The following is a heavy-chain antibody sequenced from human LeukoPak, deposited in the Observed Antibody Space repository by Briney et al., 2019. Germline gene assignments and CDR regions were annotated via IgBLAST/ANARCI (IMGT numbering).Heavy chain of an antibody. Sequence: SETLSLTCPVSGGSISSYYWSWIRQPAGKGLEWIGRIYTSGSTNYNPSLKSQVTMSVDTSKNQFSLKLTSVTAADTAVYYCARDRYGSGSYYKSWFDPWGQGTLVTVSS. CDR2: IYTSGST. D-gene: IGHD3-10*01. V-gene: IGHV4-4*07. CDR3: ARDRYGSGSYYKSWFDP. J-gene: IGHJ5*02. CDR1: GGSISSYY.